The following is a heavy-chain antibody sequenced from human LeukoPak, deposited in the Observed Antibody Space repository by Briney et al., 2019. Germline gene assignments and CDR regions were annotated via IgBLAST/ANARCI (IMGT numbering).Heavy chain of an antibody. D-gene: IGHD3-10*01. CDR3: ARSGTYYNNWFDP. CDR2: IYTSGNT. J-gene: IGHJ5*02. Sequence: PSETLSLTCTVSGGSISSDNYYWGWIRQPPRKGLEWIGSIYTSGNTNYNPSLKSRVTISVDTSKNQFSLKLNSVTAADTAVYYCARSGTYYNNWFDPWGQGTLVTVSS. V-gene: IGHV4-39*07. CDR1: GGSISSDNYY.